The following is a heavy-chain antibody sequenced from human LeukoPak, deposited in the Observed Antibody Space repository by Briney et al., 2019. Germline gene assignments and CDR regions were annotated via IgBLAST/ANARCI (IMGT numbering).Heavy chain of an antibody. J-gene: IGHJ6*03. V-gene: IGHV3-49*04. Sequence: GGSLRLSCTASGFTFGDYAVSWVRQAPGKGLECVGFIRSKAYGGTTEYAASVKGRFTISRDDSKTIAYLQMNSLKTEDTAVYYCTRGYDTSGYAYYYYYMDVWGKGTTVTISS. CDR2: IRSKAYGGTT. CDR1: GFTFGDYA. CDR3: TRGYDTSGYAYYYYYMDV. D-gene: IGHD3-22*01.